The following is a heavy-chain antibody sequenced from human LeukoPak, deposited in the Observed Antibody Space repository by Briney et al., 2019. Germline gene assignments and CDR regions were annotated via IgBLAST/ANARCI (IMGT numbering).Heavy chain of an antibody. V-gene: IGHV1-24*01. D-gene: IGHD6-19*01. CDR2: FDPEDGET. J-gene: IGHJ4*02. Sequence: ASVKVSCTVSGYTLTELSMHWVRQAPGKGLEWMGGFDPEDGETIYAQKFQGRVTMTEDTSTDTAYMELSSLRSEDTAVYYCATEQWLDPFAPGYYFDYWGQGTLVTVSS. CDR1: GYTLTELS. CDR3: ATEQWLDPFAPGYYFDY.